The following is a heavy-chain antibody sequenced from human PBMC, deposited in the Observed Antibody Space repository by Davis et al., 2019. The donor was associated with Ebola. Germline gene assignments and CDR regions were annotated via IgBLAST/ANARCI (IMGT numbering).Heavy chain of an antibody. CDR3: ARRGIAVAGTGYFQH. J-gene: IGHJ1*01. CDR1: GFTFSSYA. Sequence: GESLKISCAASGFTFSSYAMSWVRQAPGKGLEWVSYISSSGSTIYYADSVKGRFTISRDNAKNSLYLQMNSLRAEDTAVYYCARRGIAVAGTGYFQHWGQGTLVTVSS. CDR2: ISSSGSTI. V-gene: IGHV3-48*04. D-gene: IGHD6-19*01.